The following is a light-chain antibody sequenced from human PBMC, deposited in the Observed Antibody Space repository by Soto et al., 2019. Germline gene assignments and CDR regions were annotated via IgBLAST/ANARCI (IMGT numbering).Light chain of an antibody. Sequence: QSALTQPASVSGSPGQSITISCTGTSSDVGGYNFVSWYQQHPGKAPKLMIYDVSNRPSGVSNRFSGSKSCNTASLTISGLQAEDEADYYCSSHTTTSTVYVFGTGTKLTVL. CDR3: SSHTTTSTVYV. CDR2: DVS. V-gene: IGLV2-14*03. CDR1: SSDVGGYNF. J-gene: IGLJ1*01.